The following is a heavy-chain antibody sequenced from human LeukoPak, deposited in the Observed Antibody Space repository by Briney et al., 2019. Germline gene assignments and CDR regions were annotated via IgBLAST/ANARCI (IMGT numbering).Heavy chain of an antibody. CDR3: ARDPITGLFDY. V-gene: IGHV4-59*01. J-gene: IGHJ4*02. D-gene: IGHD1-14*01. CDR2: IYYSGST. Sequence: SETLSLTCTVSGGSISSYYWSWIRQPPGKGLEWSGYIYYSGSTNYNPSLKSRVTISVDTSKNQFSLKLSSVTAADPAVYYCARDPITGLFDYWGQGTLVTVSS. CDR1: GGSISSYY.